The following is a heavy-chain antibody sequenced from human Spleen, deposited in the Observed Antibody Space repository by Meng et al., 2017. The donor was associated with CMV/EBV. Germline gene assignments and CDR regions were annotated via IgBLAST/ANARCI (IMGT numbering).Heavy chain of an antibody. Sequence: SVKVSCKASGGTFSSYAISWVRQAPGQGLEWMGGIIPIFGTANYAQKFQGRVTITTDESTSTAYMELSSLRSEDTAVYYCARDPLSGGSGKADFDYWGQGTLVTVSS. V-gene: IGHV1-69*05. J-gene: IGHJ4*02. CDR1: GGTFSSYA. CDR2: IIPIFGTA. CDR3: ARDPLSGGSGKADFDY. D-gene: IGHD3-10*01.